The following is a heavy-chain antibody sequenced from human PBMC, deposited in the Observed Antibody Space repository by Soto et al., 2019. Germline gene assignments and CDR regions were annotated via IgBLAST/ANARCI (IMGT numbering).Heavy chain of an antibody. Sequence: ASVKVSCKASGYTFTSYYMHWVRQAPGQGLEWMGIINPSGGSTSYAQKFQGRVTMTRDTSTSTVYMELSSLRSEDTAVYYCARDLGEGDYYYGMDVWGQGTTVTVSS. CDR2: INPSGGST. V-gene: IGHV1-46*01. CDR1: GYTFTSYY. D-gene: IGHD2-21*01. J-gene: IGHJ6*02. CDR3: ARDLGEGDYYYGMDV.